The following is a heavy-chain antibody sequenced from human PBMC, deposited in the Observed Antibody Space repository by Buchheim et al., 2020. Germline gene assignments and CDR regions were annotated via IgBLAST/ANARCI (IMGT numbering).Heavy chain of an antibody. CDR2: IYYSGTT. CDR3: ARDVRSDYRSHWYFDL. CDR1: GGSISSGSYY. D-gene: IGHD4-11*01. J-gene: IGHJ2*01. Sequence: QVQLQESGPGLVKPSQTLSLTCTVSGGSISSGSYYWNWIRQHPGKGLEWIGYIYYSGTTYYNPSLKSRVTMSIDTSKNQFSLKMTSVTAADTAVYYCARDVRSDYRSHWYFDLWGRGTL. V-gene: IGHV4-31*03.